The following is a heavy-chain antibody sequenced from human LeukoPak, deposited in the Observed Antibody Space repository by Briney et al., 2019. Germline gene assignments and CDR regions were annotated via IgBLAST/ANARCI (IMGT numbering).Heavy chain of an antibody. CDR1: GFTFSSYS. CDR3: ARDAYDSSGLDY. Sequence: GGTLRLSCAASGFTFSSYSMKRIRQAPGKGLERVSSISSSSSYIYYADSVKGRFTISRDNAKNSLYLQMNSLRAEDTAVYYCARDAYDSSGLDYWGQGTLVTVSS. D-gene: IGHD3-22*01. V-gene: IGHV3-21*01. CDR2: ISSSSSYI. J-gene: IGHJ4*02.